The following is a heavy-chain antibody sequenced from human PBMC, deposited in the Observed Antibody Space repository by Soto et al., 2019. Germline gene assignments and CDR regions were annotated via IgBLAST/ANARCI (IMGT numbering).Heavy chain of an antibody. CDR1: GYTLTELS. Sequence: QVQLVQSGAEVKKPGASVKVSCKVSGYTLTELSMHWVRQAPGKGLEWMGGFDPVDGETIYAQKFQGRVTMTEDTSTDTAYMELSSLRSEDTAVYYCATVLIPPYSSPLRNWFDPWGQGTLVTVSS. V-gene: IGHV1-24*01. J-gene: IGHJ5*02. CDR3: ATVLIPPYSSPLRNWFDP. D-gene: IGHD6-6*01. CDR2: FDPVDGET.